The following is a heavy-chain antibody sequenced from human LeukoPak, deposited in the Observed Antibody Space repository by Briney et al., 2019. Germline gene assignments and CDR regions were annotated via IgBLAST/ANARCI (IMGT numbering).Heavy chain of an antibody. V-gene: IGHV3-23*01. D-gene: IGHD6-13*01. CDR2: ISGSGGST. J-gene: IGHJ3*02. CDR3: AKDGRYSSSWYGAFDI. Sequence: PGGSLRPSCAASGFTFSSYAMSWVRQAPGKGLEWVSAISGSGGSTYYADSVKGRFTISRGNSKNTLYLQMNSLRAEDTAVYYCAKDGRYSSSWYGAFDIWGQGTMVTVSS. CDR1: GFTFSSYA.